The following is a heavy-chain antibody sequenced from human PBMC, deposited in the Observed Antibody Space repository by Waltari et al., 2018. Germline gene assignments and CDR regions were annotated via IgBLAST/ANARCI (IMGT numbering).Heavy chain of an antibody. Sequence: DVQLLQSGGGLAPPGGSLSLPRVASGFTFRSCAMSWVRHAPGNGLELVSSINDRGGWTIYADAVKGRFTISRDNFKNTLYLQMNSLRVEDTAVFYCVISHAGDYDYRYWGQGTLVTVSS. V-gene: IGHV3-23*01. CDR1: GFTFRSCA. J-gene: IGHJ4*02. CDR3: VISHAGDYDYRY. D-gene: IGHD5-12*01. CDR2: INDRGGWT.